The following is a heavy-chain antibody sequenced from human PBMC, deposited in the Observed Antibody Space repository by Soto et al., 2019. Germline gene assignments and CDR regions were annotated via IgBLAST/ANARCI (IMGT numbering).Heavy chain of an antibody. V-gene: IGHV1-46*01. D-gene: IGHD3-22*01. CDR1: GYTFTSYY. J-gene: IGHJ4*02. Sequence: ASVKVSCKASGYTFTSYYMHWVRQAPGQGLEWMGIINPSGGRTSYAQKFQGRVTMTRDTSTSTVYMELSSVRSEDTAVYYCARSLVVIAFSGGGLGYWGQGTLVTGAS. CDR2: INPSGGRT. CDR3: ARSLVVIAFSGGGLGY.